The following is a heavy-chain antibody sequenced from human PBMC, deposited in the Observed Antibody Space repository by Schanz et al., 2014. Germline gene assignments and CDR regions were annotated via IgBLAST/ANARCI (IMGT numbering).Heavy chain of an antibody. Sequence: EVQLLESGGGLVQPGGSLRLSCAASGFTFSSYAMSWVRQAPGKGLEWVSYISSSSSTRYYADSVKGRFTISRDNAKNSLFLQMNSLRAEDTAVYYCAKSLESCPGGRCSRGYFDYWGQGTLLTVSS. D-gene: IGHD2-8*02. CDR3: AKSLESCPGGRCSRGYFDY. CDR2: ISSSSSTR. V-gene: IGHV3-48*01. J-gene: IGHJ4*02. CDR1: GFTFSSYA.